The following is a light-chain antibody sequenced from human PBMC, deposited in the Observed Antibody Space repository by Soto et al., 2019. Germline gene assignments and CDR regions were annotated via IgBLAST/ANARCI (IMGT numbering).Light chain of an antibody. CDR3: SSYTSSAWV. V-gene: IGLV2-14*01. Sequence: QSVLTQPASVSGSPGQSITISCTGTSSDVGGYNYVSWYQQHPAKAPKLMIYDVSNRPSGVSNRFSGSKSGNTASLTISGLRAEDEADYYCSSYTSSAWVFGTGTKLTVL. CDR2: DVS. CDR1: SSDVGGYNY. J-gene: IGLJ1*01.